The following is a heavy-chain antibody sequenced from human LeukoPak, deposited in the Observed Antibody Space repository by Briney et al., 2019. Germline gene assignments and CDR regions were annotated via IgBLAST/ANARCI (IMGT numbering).Heavy chain of an antibody. CDR3: ARSHVVVPAVTPGYFDY. D-gene: IGHD2-2*01. CDR1: GGTFSSYA. Sequence: SVKVSRKASGGTFSSYAISWVRQAPGQGLEWMGGIIPIFGTANYAQKFQGRVTITADESTSTAYMELSSLRSEDTAVYYCARSHVVVPAVTPGYFDYWGQGTLVTVSS. CDR2: IIPIFGTA. J-gene: IGHJ4*02. V-gene: IGHV1-69*13.